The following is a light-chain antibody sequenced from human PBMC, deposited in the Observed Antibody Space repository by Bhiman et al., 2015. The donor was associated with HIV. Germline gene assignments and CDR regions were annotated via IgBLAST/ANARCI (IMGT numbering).Light chain of an antibody. Sequence: SYVLTQPPSVSVAPGQTARITCGGNNIGSKNVHWYQQKPGQAPVLVIYYGRDRPSGIPERFSGSNSGSTATLTISRVEAGDEADYYCRAWDNSQYVFGPGTKLTVL. CDR2: YGR. J-gene: IGLJ1*01. V-gene: IGLV3-21*01. CDR1: NIGSKN. CDR3: RAWDNSQYV.